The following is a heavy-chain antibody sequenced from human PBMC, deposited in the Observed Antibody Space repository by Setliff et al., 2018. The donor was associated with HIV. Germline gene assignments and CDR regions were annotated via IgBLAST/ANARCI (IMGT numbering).Heavy chain of an antibody. CDR2: VSYSGAT. CDR3: ARGGTWTQYYFDY. D-gene: IGHD1-1*01. Sequence: SETLSLTCAVYGGSFSGYYWSWIRQPPGKGLEWVGYVSYSGATYYNPSLKTRAAISVDTSKNQFSLKLSSVTAADTAVYYCARGGTWTQYYFDYWGQGTLVTVSS. CDR1: GGSFSGYY. J-gene: IGHJ4*02. V-gene: IGHV4-34*01.